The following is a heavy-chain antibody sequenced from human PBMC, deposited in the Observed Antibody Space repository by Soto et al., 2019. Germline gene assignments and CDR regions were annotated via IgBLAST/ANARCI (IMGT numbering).Heavy chain of an antibody. D-gene: IGHD6-13*01. Sequence: ASVKVSCKASGYTFTSYGISWVRQVPGQGLEWMGWISAYNGNTNYAQKLQGGVTMTTDTSTSTAYMELRSLRSDDTAVYYCARVSYGSGTPYYYYMDVWGKGTTVTGSS. J-gene: IGHJ6*03. CDR2: ISAYNGNT. CDR3: ARVSYGSGTPYYYYMDV. CDR1: GYTFTSYG. V-gene: IGHV1-18*01.